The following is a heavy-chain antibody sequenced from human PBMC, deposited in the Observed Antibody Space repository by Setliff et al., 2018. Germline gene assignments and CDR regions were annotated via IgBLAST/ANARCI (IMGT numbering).Heavy chain of an antibody. V-gene: IGHV3-20*04. D-gene: IGHD6-6*01. CDR2: INWDGRSI. CDR3: ARGSSSSGVDY. CDR1: GFTFSSNN. J-gene: IGHJ4*02. Sequence: PGGSLRLSCAASGFTFSSNNMNWVRQAPGKGLEWVSGINWDGRSIGYADSVKGRFTISKDNAKNSLYLQMNSLRAEDTAVYYCARGSSSSGVDYWGQGTLVTVSS.